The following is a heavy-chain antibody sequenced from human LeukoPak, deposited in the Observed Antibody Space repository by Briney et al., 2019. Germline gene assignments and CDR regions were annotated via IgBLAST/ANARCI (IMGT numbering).Heavy chain of an antibody. D-gene: IGHD6-19*01. Sequence: SETLSLTCTVSGGSISSSSYYWGWIRQPPGKGLEWVGSIYYSGSTYYNPSLKSRVTISVDTSKNQFSLKLSSVTAADTAVYYCARHDGPYSSAEVDYWGQGTLVTVSS. CDR3: ARHDGPYSSAEVDY. CDR2: IYYSGST. V-gene: IGHV4-39*01. J-gene: IGHJ4*02. CDR1: GGSISSSSYY.